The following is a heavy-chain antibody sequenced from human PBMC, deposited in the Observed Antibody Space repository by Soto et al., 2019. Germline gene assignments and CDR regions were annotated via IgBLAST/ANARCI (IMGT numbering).Heavy chain of an antibody. D-gene: IGHD3-3*01. V-gene: IGHV3-49*03. Sequence: GGSLRLSCTASGFTFGDYAMSWFRQAPGKGLEWVGFIRSKAYGGTTEYAASVKGRFTISRDDSKSIAYLQMNSLKTEDTAVYYCTRVITIFGVVISSFDYWGQGTLVTVSS. CDR2: IRSKAYGGTT. J-gene: IGHJ4*02. CDR3: TRVITIFGVVISSFDY. CDR1: GFTFGDYA.